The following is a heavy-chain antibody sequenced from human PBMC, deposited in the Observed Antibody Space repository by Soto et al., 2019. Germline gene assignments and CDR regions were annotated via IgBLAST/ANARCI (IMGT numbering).Heavy chain of an antibody. Sequence: QVQLQESGPGLVKPSQTLSLTCAVSGGSINSASYYWSWIHQHPGKGLEWIGYVYYSESTYYNPSLKSRLTISIDTSKNQFSLKLNSVTAADTAVYYCARDVTGWFDPWGQGTLVTVSS. CDR1: GGSINSASYY. CDR2: VYYSEST. J-gene: IGHJ5*02. D-gene: IGHD3-16*01. V-gene: IGHV4-31*11. CDR3: ARDVTGWFDP.